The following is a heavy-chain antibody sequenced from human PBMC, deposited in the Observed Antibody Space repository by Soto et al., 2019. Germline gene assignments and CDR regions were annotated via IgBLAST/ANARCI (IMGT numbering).Heavy chain of an antibody. V-gene: IGHV3-33*01. J-gene: IGHJ5*02. CDR1: GFTFSRYG. CDR2: IWYDGSNK. D-gene: IGHD6-19*01. CDR3: ARDSGWYH. Sequence: QVQLVESGGGVVQPGRSLRLSCAASGFTFSRYGMHWVRQAPGKGLEWLAVIWYDGSNKYYADSVKGRFTISRDKSKNPLYLQMNSLRAEDTAVYYCARDSGWYHWGQGTLVTVSS.